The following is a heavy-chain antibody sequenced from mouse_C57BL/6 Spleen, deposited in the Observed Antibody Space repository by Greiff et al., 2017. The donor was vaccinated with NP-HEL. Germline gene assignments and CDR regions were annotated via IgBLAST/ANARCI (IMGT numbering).Heavy chain of an antibody. CDR3: VRPALNYGSSAWFAY. CDR1: GFSFNTYA. Sequence: EVKLMESGGGLVQPKGSLKLSCAASGFSFNTYAMNWVRQAPGKGLEWVARIRSKSNNYATYYADSVKDRFTISRDDSESMLYLQMNNLKTEDTAMYYCVRPALNYGSSAWFAYWGQGTLVTVSA. V-gene: IGHV10-1*01. CDR2: IRSKSNNYAT. D-gene: IGHD1-1*01. J-gene: IGHJ3*01.